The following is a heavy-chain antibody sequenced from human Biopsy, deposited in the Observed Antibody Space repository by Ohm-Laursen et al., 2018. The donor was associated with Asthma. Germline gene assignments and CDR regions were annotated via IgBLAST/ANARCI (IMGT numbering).Heavy chain of an antibody. J-gene: IGHJ5*02. CDR3: ARGQKSAGDRWFDP. V-gene: IGHV1-2*06. Sequence: ASVKVSCKVSGYTFIGCHIHWMRQAPGQGLEWMGRINPNSGGTNCAQKFQGRVTMTRDTSISTAYMEVSRLRSDDTAVYYCARGQKSAGDRWFDPWGQGTLVTVSS. CDR1: GYTFIGCH. D-gene: IGHD6-13*01. CDR2: INPNSGGT.